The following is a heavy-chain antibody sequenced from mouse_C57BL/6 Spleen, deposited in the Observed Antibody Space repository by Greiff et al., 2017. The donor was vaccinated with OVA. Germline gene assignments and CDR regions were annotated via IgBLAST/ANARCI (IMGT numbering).Heavy chain of an antibody. V-gene: IGHV3-6*01. CDR2: ISYDGSN. CDR3: ARGIYYYGSSYGYFDV. Sequence: EVKLQESGPGLVKPSQSLSLTCSVTGYSITSGYYWNWIRQFPGNKLEWMGYISYDGSNNYNPSLKNRISITRDTSKNQFFLKLNSVTTEDTATYYCARGIYYYGSSYGYFDVWGTGTTVTVSS. D-gene: IGHD1-1*01. CDR1: GYSITSGYY. J-gene: IGHJ1*03.